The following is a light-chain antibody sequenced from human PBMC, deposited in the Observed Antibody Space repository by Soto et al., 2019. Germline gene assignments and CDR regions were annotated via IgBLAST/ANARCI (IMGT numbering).Light chain of an antibody. J-gene: IGKJ1*01. CDR2: GAS. CDR3: QQRHSGWT. Sequence: TVLTLSPFTLSFSPRESATLSCRASQSVSTYLAWYQQKPGKAPRLLIYGASNRATGIPARFSGGGSGTDFTLTISSLEPEDFAVYYCQQRHSGWTFGHGTKVDIK. CDR1: QSVSTY. V-gene: IGKV3-11*01.